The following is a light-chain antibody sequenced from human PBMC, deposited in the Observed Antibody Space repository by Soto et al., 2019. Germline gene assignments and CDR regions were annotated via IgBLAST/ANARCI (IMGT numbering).Light chain of an antibody. Sequence: QSVLTQPPSASGTPGQRVTISCSGSSSNIGCNTVNWYQQLPGTAPKLLIYSNNQRPSGVPDRFSGSKSGTSASLAISGLQSEDEADYYCAAWDDSLNGPDYVFGTGTKLTVL. CDR1: SSNIGCNT. CDR2: SNN. V-gene: IGLV1-44*01. CDR3: AAWDDSLNGPDYV. J-gene: IGLJ1*01.